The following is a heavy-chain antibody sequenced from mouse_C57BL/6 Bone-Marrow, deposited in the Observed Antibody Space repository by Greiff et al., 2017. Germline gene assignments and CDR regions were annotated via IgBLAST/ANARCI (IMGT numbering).Heavy chain of an antibody. D-gene: IGHD1-1*01. Sequence: VQLQQSGPELVKPGASVKISCKASGYTFTDYYINWVKQRPGQGLEWIGWIFPGSGSTYYNEKFKGKATLTVDKSSSTAYMLLSSLTSEDSAVXFWARITTVVASFDYWGQGTTLTVSS. CDR1: GYTFTDYY. V-gene: IGHV1-75*01. J-gene: IGHJ2*01. CDR2: IFPGSGST. CDR3: ARITTVVASFDY.